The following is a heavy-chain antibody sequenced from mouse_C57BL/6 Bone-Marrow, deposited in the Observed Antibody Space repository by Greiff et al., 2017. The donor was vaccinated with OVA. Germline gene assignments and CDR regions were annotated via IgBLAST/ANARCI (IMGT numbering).Heavy chain of an antibody. D-gene: IGHD2-14*01. J-gene: IGHJ2*01. CDR1: GYTFTSYW. Sequence: QVQLQQPGAELVKPGASVKLSCKASGYTFTSYWMHWVKQRPGQGLEWIGMIHPNSGSTNYNEKFKSKATLTVDKSSSTAYMQLSSLTSEDSAVYYCARYYYGYEWCYFDYWGQGTTLTVSS. V-gene: IGHV1-64*01. CDR2: IHPNSGST. CDR3: ARYYYGYEWCYFDY.